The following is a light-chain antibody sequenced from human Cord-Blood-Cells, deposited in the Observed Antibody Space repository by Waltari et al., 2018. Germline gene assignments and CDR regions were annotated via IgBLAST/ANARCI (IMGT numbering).Light chain of an antibody. CDR2: DVR. Sequence: QSALTQPASVSGSPGQSITISCTGTSSDVVGYNYVSWYQQHPCKAPKLMIYDVRNRPSGVSNRFSGSKSGNTASLTISGLQAEDEADYYCSSYTSSSTLEVFGGGTKLTVL. CDR3: SSYTSSSTLEV. J-gene: IGLJ2*01. V-gene: IGLV2-14*01. CDR1: SSDVVGYNY.